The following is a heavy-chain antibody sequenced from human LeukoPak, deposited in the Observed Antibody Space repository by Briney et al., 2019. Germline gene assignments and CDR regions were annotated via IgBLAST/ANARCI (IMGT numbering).Heavy chain of an antibody. CDR1: GGSISSYY. D-gene: IGHD2-8*01. CDR2: IYYSGST. V-gene: IGHV4-59*01. CDR3: ASLSNGAENWFDP. J-gene: IGHJ5*02. Sequence: ASETLSLTCTVSGGSISSYYWSWIRQPPGKGLECIGYIYYSGSTNYNPSLKSRVTISVDTSKNQFSLKLSSVTAADTAVYYCASLSNGAENWFDPWGQGTLVTVSS.